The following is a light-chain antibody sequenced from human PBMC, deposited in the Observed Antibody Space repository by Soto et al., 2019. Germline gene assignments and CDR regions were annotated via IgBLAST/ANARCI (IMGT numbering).Light chain of an antibody. CDR1: QSVSSY. CDR2: DAS. J-gene: IGKJ4*01. V-gene: IGKV3-11*01. CDR3: QQRSNWLT. Sequence: EIVLTQSPATLSLSPGERATLSCRASQSVSSYLAWYQQKPGQAPRLLIYDASNRATGIPARFSGSGSGTDFTLIISSLEPEDFAVYCCQQRSNWLTFGGGTKVEIK.